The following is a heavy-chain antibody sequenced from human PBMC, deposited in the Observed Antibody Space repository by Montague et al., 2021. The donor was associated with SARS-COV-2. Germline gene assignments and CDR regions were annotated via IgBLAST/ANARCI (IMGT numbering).Heavy chain of an antibody. CDR3: ATQPCTNGVCENWFDP. J-gene: IGHJ5*02. Sequence: SETLSLTCTVSGGSISSYYWSWIRQPPGKGLEWIGYIYYSGSTNXNPSLKSRVTISVDTSKNQFSLKLSSVTAADTAAYYCATQPCTNGVCENWFDPWGQGTLVTVSS. CDR1: GGSISSYY. CDR2: IYYSGST. D-gene: IGHD2-8*01. V-gene: IGHV4-59*01.